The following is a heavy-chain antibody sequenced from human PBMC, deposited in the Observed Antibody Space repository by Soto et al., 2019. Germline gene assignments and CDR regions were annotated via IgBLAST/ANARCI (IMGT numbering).Heavy chain of an antibody. CDR2: IRSKANSYAT. D-gene: IGHD3-10*01. CDR3: TSLAYGSGKFY. Sequence: PGGSPRLSCAASGFTFSGSAMHWVRQASVKGLEWVGRIRSKANSYATAYAASVKGRFTISRDDSKNTAYLQMNSLKTEDTAVYYCTSLAYGSGKFYWGQGTLVTVSS. J-gene: IGHJ4*02. V-gene: IGHV3-73*01. CDR1: GFTFSGSA.